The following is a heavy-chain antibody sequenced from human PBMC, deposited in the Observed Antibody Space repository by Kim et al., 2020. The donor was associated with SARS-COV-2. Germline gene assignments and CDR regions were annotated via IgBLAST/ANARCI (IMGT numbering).Heavy chain of an antibody. CDR1: GYTFTGYY. D-gene: IGHD2-2*01. CDR2: INPNSGGT. J-gene: IGHJ3*02. V-gene: IGHV1-2*04. CDR3: ARSGWGVPAAMLPPLLNPRYAFDI. Sequence: ASVKVSCKASGYTFTGYYMHWVRQAPGQGLEWMGWINPNSGGTNYAQKFQGWVTMTRDTSISTAYMELSRLRSDDTAVYYCARSGWGVPAAMLPPLLNPRYAFDIWGQGTMVTVSS.